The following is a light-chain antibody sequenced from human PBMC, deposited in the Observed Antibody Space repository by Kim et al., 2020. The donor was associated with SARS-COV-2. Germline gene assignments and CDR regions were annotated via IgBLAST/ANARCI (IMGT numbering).Light chain of an antibody. J-gene: IGKJ1*01. CDR1: QSVLDRSNNKNY. CDR3: QKYISIPPT. Sequence: ATIDCTASQSVLDRSNNKNYLSWYQHKPRQPPKLLIYLASTRESGVPDRFSGSGSGTDFTLTISSLQAEDVAVYYCQKYISIPPTFGQGTKVDIK. CDR2: LAS. V-gene: IGKV4-1*01.